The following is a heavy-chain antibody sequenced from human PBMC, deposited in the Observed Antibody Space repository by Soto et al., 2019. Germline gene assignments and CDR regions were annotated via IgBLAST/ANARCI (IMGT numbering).Heavy chain of an antibody. CDR1: GGSISSSTYY. V-gene: IGHV4-39*01. CDR3: ARRSQVGATRGLDV. J-gene: IGHJ6*02. D-gene: IGHD1-26*01. Sequence: QLQLQESGPGLVKPSETLSLTCTVSGGSISSSTYYWGWIRQPPGKGLEWIGTMYYSGSTYYNPSLKSRVTISVDTSKNQFSLQLSSVTAAGTAVYYCARRSQVGATRGLDVWGQGTTVTVSS. CDR2: MYYSGST.